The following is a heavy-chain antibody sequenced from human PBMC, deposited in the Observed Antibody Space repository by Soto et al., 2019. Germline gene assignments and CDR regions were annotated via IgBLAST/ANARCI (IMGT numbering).Heavy chain of an antibody. D-gene: IGHD2-8*01. Sequence: PWGSLRLSCAASGFIFSDYAMSWVRQAPGKGLEWVSVVGGQGSNTYYADSVRGRFTVSRDDSRNTLYLRMDSLRVEDTAVYYCAKEGVSRNGIHDPFDLWGHGTMVTV. V-gene: IGHV3-23*01. CDR2: VGGQGSNT. CDR1: GFIFSDYA. CDR3: AKEGVSRNGIHDPFDL. J-gene: IGHJ3*01.